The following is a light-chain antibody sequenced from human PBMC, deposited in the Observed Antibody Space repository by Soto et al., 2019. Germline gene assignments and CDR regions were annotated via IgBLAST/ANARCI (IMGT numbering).Light chain of an antibody. CDR1: SSDVGGSNY. J-gene: IGLJ3*02. Sequence: QSALTQPASVSGSPGQSITISCTGTSSDVGGSNYVSWYQQHPGKAPKLMIYEVSNRPSGVAKRFSGSKSGNTASLTISGLQAEAEDYYYCSSYTSSSNRVFGGGTKLTVL. CDR2: EVS. V-gene: IGLV2-14*01. CDR3: SSYTSSSNRV.